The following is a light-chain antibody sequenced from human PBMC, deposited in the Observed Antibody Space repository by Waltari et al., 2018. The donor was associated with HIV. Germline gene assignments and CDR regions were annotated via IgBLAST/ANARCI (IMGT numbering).Light chain of an antibody. Sequence: QSVLTQPPSVSAAPGQKVTISCSGSSSNIANNFVSWYQQLPGTAPKLLIYESNRLPSGIPDRFSGSKSGTSATLGITGLQTGDEADYYCGTWDSSLSAVVLGGGTKLTVL. CDR1: SSNIANNF. J-gene: IGLJ2*01. V-gene: IGLV1-51*02. CDR2: ESN. CDR3: GTWDSSLSAVV.